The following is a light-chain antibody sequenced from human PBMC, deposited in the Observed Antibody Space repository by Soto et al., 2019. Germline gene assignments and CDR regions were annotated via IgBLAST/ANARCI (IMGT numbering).Light chain of an antibody. CDR2: GAS. CDR3: QQYGGSPQT. J-gene: IGKJ1*01. CDR1: QSVSNY. Sequence: EIVLTQSPGTLSLSPGERATLSCRASQSVSNYLAWYQQKPGQAPRLLIYGASRRATVIPDRLSGSGSGTDFTLTISRLEPEDFAVYYCQQYGGSPQTFGQGTIVEIK. V-gene: IGKV3-20*01.